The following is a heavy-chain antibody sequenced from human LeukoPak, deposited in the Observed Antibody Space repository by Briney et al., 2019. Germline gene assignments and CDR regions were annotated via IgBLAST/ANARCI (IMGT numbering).Heavy chain of an antibody. CDR2: ISSSSSCI. CDR3: ARASPGGWFDP. J-gene: IGHJ5*02. V-gene: IGHV3-21*01. Sequence: GGSLRLSCAASGFTFSSYSMNWVRQAPGKGLEWVSSISSSSSCIYYADSVKGRFTISRDNAKNSLYLQMNSLRAEDTAVYYCARASPGGWFDPWGQGTLVTVSS. D-gene: IGHD1-14*01. CDR1: GFTFSSYS.